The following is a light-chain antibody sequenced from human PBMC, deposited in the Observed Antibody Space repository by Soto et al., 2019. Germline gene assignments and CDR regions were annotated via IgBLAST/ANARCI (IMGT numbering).Light chain of an antibody. CDR3: QQLNSYPRA. CDR1: QGIGSY. V-gene: IGKV1-9*01. Sequence: DIQLTQSPSFLSASVGDRVTITCRASQGIGSYLGWYQQKPGKAPKLLIYAASTLQSGVPSRFSGSGSGTAFTLTISSLQPEEFATYYCQQLNSYPRAFGGGTKVEIK. CDR2: AAS. J-gene: IGKJ4*01.